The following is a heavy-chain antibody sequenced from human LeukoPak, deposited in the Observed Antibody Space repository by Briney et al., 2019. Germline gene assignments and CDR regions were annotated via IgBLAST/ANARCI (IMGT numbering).Heavy chain of an antibody. CDR3: AKGGQLVQATYFDY. CDR1: GFTFDDYA. D-gene: IGHD6-6*01. Sequence: GGSLRLSCAASGFTFDDYAMHWVRQAPGKGLEWVSGISWNSGSIGYADSVKGRFTISRDNAKNSLYLQMNSLRAEDMALYYCAKGGQLVQATYFDYWGQGTLVTVSS. V-gene: IGHV3-9*03. CDR2: ISWNSGSI. J-gene: IGHJ4*02.